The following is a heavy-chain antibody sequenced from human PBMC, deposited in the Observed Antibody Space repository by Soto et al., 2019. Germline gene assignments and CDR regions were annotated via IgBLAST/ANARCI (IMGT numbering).Heavy chain of an antibody. J-gene: IGHJ6*02. CDR2: IWYDGSNK. V-gene: IGHV3-33*01. D-gene: IGHD6-13*01. CDR1: GFTFSSYG. Sequence: VQLVESGGGVVQPGRSLRLSCAASGFTFSSYGMHWVRQAPGKWLEWVAVIWYDGSNKYYADSVKGRFTISRDNSKNTLYLQINSLRAEDTAVYYCAREEIAADEGMDVWGRGTTVTVSS. CDR3: AREEIAADEGMDV.